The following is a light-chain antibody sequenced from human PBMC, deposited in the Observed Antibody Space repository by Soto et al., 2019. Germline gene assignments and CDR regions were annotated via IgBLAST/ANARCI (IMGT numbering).Light chain of an antibody. J-gene: IGLJ1*01. CDR3: ISYTGSSTYV. Sequence: QSALTQPASVSGSPGQSITISCIETTSDFGTKKFFSWYQQQPGKAPKLIIYEVTNRPSGVSNRFSGSKSDNTASLTISGLQAEDEADYYCISYTGSSTYVFGTGTKVTVL. V-gene: IGLV2-14*02. CDR2: EVT. CDR1: TSDFGTKKF.